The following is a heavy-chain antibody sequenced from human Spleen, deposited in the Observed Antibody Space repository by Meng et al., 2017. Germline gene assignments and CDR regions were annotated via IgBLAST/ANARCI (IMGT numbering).Heavy chain of an antibody. V-gene: IGHV3-11*04. D-gene: IGHD1-26*01. CDR1: GFTFSDYY. J-gene: IGHJ4*02. CDR2: ISSSGYTI. Sequence: GGSLRLSCAASGFTFSDYYMTWIRQAPGKGLEWVSYISSSGYTIYYADSVKGRFTISRDNAKNSLYLQMNSLRAEDTAVYYCARSIVASGYFDYWGQGTLVTVSS. CDR3: ARSIVASGYFDY.